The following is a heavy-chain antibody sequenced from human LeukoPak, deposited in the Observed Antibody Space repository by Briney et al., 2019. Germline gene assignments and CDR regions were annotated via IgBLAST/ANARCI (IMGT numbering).Heavy chain of an antibody. CDR2: IFYTGST. D-gene: IGHD3-22*01. Sequence: PSETLSLTCTVSSGSISTSNYYWGWVRQPPGKALEWIGNIFYTGSTYYSPSLKSRVTISVDTSKNQFSLKLSSVTAADTAVYYCARGWSYYDSSGYYYGYYFDYWGQGTLVTVSS. V-gene: IGHV4-39*02. CDR1: SGSISTSNYY. CDR3: ARGWSYYDSSGYYYGYYFDY. J-gene: IGHJ4*02.